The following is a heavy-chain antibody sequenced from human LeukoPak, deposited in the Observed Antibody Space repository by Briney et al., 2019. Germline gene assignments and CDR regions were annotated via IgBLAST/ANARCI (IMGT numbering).Heavy chain of an antibody. CDR3: ARGVAVAVTNWFDP. J-gene: IGHJ5*02. CDR2: INHSGST. CDR1: GGSFSGYY. D-gene: IGHD6-19*01. V-gene: IGHV4-34*01. Sequence: PSETLSLTCAVYGGSFSGYYWSWIRQPPGKGLEWIGEINHSGSTNYNPSLKSRVTISVDTSKNQFSLKLSSVTAADTAVYYCARGVAVAVTNWFDPWGQGTLVTVSS.